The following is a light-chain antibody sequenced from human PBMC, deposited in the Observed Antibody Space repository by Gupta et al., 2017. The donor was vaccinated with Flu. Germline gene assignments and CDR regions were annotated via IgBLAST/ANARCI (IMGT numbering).Light chain of an antibody. CDR1: QLVRKN. CDR2: GAS. V-gene: IGKV3-15*01. Sequence: ATLSRAPVDRATLSCRASQLVRKNVAWYQQKPGQAPRLLIYGASTRATDIPDRLSGSGWGKEFTLTISGLQSEDFAVYYCQQYNNWPPITFGQGTRLEIK. J-gene: IGKJ5*01. CDR3: QQYNNWPPIT.